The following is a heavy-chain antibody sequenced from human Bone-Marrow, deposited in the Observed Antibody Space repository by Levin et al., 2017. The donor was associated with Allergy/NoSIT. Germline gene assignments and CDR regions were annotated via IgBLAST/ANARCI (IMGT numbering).Heavy chain of an antibody. V-gene: IGHV4-34*01. CDR2: INHSGST. CDR3: ARGRRYYDSSGYYYGRRHSSQLDRRVFDY. D-gene: IGHD3-22*01. Sequence: SQTLSLTCAVYGGSFSGYYWSWIRQPPGKGLEWIGEINHSGSTNYNPSLKSRVTISVDTSKNQFSLKLSSVTAADTAVYYCARGRRYYDSSGYYYGRRHSSQLDRRVFDYWGQGTLVTVSS. J-gene: IGHJ4*02. CDR1: GGSFSGYY.